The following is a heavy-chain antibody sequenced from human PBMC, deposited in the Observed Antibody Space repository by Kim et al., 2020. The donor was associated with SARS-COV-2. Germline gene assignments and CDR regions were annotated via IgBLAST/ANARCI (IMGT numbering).Heavy chain of an antibody. CDR1: GFTFSSYG. J-gene: IGHJ3*02. CDR2: ISYDGSNK. D-gene: IGHD4-17*01. V-gene: IGHV3-30*18. CDR3: AKSPGITTGDDAFDI. Sequence: GGSLRLSCAASGFTFSSYGMHWVRQAPVKGLEWVAVISYDGSNKYYADSVKGRFTISRDNSKNTLYLQMNSLRAEDTAVYCCAKSPGITTGDDAFDIWGQGTMVTVSS.